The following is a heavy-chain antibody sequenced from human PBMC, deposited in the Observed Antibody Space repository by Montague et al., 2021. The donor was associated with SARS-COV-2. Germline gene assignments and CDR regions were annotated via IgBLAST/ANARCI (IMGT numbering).Heavy chain of an antibody. CDR2: IHSSGGT. CDR3: ARDYYASTGLNWFDP. CDR1: GGSIITGSNFY. Sequence: TLSLTCAVSGGSIITGSNFYWGWIRQSAGKGLEWIGRIHSSGGTNYNPSPKSRLTMSVDSSANQFSLKLTSVTAADTAVYYCARDYYASTGLNWFDPWGQGLLVTVSS. J-gene: IGHJ5*02. D-gene: IGHD3-22*01. V-gene: IGHV4-61*02.